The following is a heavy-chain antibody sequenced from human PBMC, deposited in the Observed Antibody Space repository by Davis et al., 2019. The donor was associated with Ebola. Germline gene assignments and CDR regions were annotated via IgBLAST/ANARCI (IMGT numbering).Heavy chain of an antibody. CDR1: GFLFRNYV. CDR3: ARAGFDEVLDY. CDR2: VSHSERQR. J-gene: IGHJ4*02. D-gene: IGHD3-3*01. V-gene: IGHV3-30*03. Sequence: SLRPSCPASGFLFRNYVMHLVRQAPGKGPEWVAVVSHSERQRFHADSVKGRFTISRDNSENTLDLQMNSLTADDTSVYYCARAGFDEVLDYWGQGTPVTVSS.